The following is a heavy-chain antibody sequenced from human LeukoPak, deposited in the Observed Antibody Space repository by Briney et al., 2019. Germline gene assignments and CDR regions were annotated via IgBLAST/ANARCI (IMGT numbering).Heavy chain of an antibody. Sequence: PGGSLRLSCAASGFTFSSYSMNWVRQAPGKGLEWVSSISSSSSYIYYADSVKGRFTISRDNAKNSLYLQMNSLRAEDTAVYYCARTFVEWELPGSAFDIWGQGTMVTVSS. J-gene: IGHJ3*02. CDR1: GFTFSSYS. D-gene: IGHD1-26*01. CDR2: ISSSSSYI. V-gene: IGHV3-21*01. CDR3: ARTFVEWELPGSAFDI.